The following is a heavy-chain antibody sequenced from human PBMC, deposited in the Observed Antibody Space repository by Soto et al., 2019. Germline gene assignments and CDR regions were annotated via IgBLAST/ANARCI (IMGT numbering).Heavy chain of an antibody. J-gene: IGHJ6*02. CDR3: VIICVGEHLSNPTYKLYYSVDV. Sequence: LETLSLTCNVSGASVTSSRYYWGWVRQPPGEGLEWIGNIYDSGSTSYYNPSLKSRVTMSVDPYKSRFSLNLGTLPAAETAPYFCVIICVGEHLSNPTYKLYYSVDVLSQGSAVTVSS. CDR2: IYDSGSTS. CDR1: GASVTSSRYY. D-gene: IGHD3-10*01. V-gene: IGHV4-39*02.